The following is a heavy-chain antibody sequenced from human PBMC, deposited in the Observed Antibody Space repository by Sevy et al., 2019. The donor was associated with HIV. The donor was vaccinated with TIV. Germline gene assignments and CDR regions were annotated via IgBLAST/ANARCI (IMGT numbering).Heavy chain of an antibody. CDR2: LKSDVYGGTV. D-gene: IGHD6-13*01. J-gene: IGHJ4*02. Sequence: GRSLRLSCTASGFTFGDYCMSWVRQAPGKGLEWVAFLKSDVYGGTVDHAASVRGRFVISRDTSKTIAYLQMNDLKTEDTGIYYCTRWKAAQSIFDYWGQGTLVTVSS. V-gene: IGHV3-49*04. CDR3: TRWKAAQSIFDY. CDR1: GFTFGDYC.